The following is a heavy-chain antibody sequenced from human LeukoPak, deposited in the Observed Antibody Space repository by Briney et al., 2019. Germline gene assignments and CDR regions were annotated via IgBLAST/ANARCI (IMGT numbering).Heavy chain of an antibody. V-gene: IGHV4-4*07. CDR2: IYTSGST. D-gene: IGHD1-26*01. Sequence: SETLSLTCTVSGGSISSYYWSWIRQPAGKGLEWIGCIYTSGSTNYNPSLKSRVTMSVDTSKNQFSLKLSSVTAADTAVYYCARARPRGATRDWYFDLWGRGTLVTVSS. CDR3: ARARPRGATRDWYFDL. J-gene: IGHJ2*01. CDR1: GGSISSYY.